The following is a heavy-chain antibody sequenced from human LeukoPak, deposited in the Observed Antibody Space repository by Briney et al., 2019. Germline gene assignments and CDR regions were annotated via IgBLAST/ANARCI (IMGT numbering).Heavy chain of an antibody. Sequence: GGSLRLSCAASGFTFSILDMSWVRQAPGKGLEWVSIISGSGGNTFYADSVKGRFTISRDNSKNTLYLQMNNLRDEDTAVYYCAKDPPCSGGTCYGYFESWGQGTLVTVSS. CDR2: ISGSGGNT. D-gene: IGHD2-15*01. CDR1: GFTFSILD. J-gene: IGHJ4*02. CDR3: AKDPPCSGGTCYGYFES. V-gene: IGHV3-23*01.